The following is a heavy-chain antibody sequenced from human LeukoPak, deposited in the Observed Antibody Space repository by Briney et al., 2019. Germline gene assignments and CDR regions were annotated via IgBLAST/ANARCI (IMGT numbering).Heavy chain of an antibody. CDR2: IYTSGST. CDR1: GGSISSYY. V-gene: IGHV4-4*07. J-gene: IGHJ4*02. Sequence: SETLSLTCTVSGGSISSYYWSWIRQPAGKGLEWIGRIYTSGSTNYNPSLKSRVTMPVDTSKNQFSLKLSSVTAADTAVYYCARDSSGYYSAALDYWGQGTLVTVSS. CDR3: ARDSSGYYSAALDY. D-gene: IGHD3-22*01.